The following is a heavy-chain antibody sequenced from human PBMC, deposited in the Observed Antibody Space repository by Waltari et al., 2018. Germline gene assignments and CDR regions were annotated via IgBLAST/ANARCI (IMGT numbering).Heavy chain of an antibody. V-gene: IGHV3-7*05. D-gene: IGHD3-16*01. Sequence: ELQLEESGGGLVQPGGSVRLSCGASGFTISGNWMAWVRQSPRKGLEWVAAIKEDGTKQSYVASVEGRFTSSRDNAKNSLHLQMNSLRPEDTGVYYCTRGGPLVVVSRAPDYWGQGTLVTVSS. CDR3: TRGGPLVVVSRAPDY. CDR2: IKEDGTKQ. J-gene: IGHJ4*02. CDR1: GFTISGNW.